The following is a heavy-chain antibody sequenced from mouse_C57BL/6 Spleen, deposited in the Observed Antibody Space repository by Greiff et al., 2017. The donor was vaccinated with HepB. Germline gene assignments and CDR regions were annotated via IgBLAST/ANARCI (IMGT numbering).Heavy chain of an antibody. CDR2: ISSGSSTI. V-gene: IGHV5-17*01. J-gene: IGHJ2*01. Sequence: EVKLVESGGGLVKPGGSLKLSCAASGFTFSDYGMHWVRQAPEKGLEWVAYISSGSSTIYYADTVKGRFTISRDNAKNTLFLQMTSLRSEETAMYYCAVDYYDSRLFDYWGQGTTLTVSS. D-gene: IGHD1-1*01. CDR3: AVDYYDSRLFDY. CDR1: GFTFSDYG.